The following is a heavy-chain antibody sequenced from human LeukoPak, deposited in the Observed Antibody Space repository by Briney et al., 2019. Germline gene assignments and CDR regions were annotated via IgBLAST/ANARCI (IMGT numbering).Heavy chain of an antibody. Sequence: PSETLSLTCTVSGGSISSYYWSWIRQPPGKGLEWIGYIYYSGSTNYNPSLKSRVTISVDTSKNQFSLKLSSVTAADTAVYYCARERGIAVAGPEGNWFDPWGQGTLVTVSS. CDR2: IYYSGST. CDR3: ARERGIAVAGPEGNWFDP. CDR1: GGSISSYY. D-gene: IGHD6-19*01. J-gene: IGHJ5*02. V-gene: IGHV4-59*01.